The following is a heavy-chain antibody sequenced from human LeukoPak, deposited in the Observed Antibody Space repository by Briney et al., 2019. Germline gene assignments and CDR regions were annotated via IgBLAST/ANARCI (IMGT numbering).Heavy chain of an antibody. V-gene: IGHV3-11*01. CDR2: ISNSGDFI. D-gene: IGHD3-10*01. CDR3: ARARGTGPGAHFDY. J-gene: IGHJ4*02. CDR1: GFAFSSYA. Sequence: PGGSLRLSCAASGFAFSSYAMSWIRQAPGKGLEWVSYISNSGDFIAYADSVKGRFTISRDNANNSLFLQMNSLRAEDTAVYYCARARGTGPGAHFDYWGQGTLVIVSS.